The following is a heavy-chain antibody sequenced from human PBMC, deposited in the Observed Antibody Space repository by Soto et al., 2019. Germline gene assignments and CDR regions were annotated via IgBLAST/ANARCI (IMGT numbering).Heavy chain of an antibody. V-gene: IGHV3-23*01. D-gene: IGHD2-21*02. J-gene: IGHJ4*02. CDR3: AKDRYCRTSAPNCYFHPWN. CDR1: GFTFCSFA. CDR2: ISPRGDTT. Sequence: GGSLRLSCGASGFTFCSFAMSWVRQAPGKGLEWVSTISPRGDTTYYADSVKGRFTIARDSSKNTLYLQLDSLRAEDTAMYFCAKDRYCRTSAPNCYFHPWNWGQGTLVNVSS.